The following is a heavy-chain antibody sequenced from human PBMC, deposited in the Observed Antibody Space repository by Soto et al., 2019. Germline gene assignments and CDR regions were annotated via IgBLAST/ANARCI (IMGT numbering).Heavy chain of an antibody. J-gene: IGHJ4*02. CDR2: ISGSGGST. D-gene: IGHD6-13*01. CDR1: GFTFSSYA. CDR3: AKGGGRVFDIDY. V-gene: IGHV3-23*01. Sequence: GGSLRLSCAASGFTFSSYAMSWVRQAPGKGLEWVSAISGSGGSTYYADSVKGRFTTSRDNSKNTLYLQMNSLRAEDTAVYYCAKGGGRVFDIDYWGQGTLVTVSS.